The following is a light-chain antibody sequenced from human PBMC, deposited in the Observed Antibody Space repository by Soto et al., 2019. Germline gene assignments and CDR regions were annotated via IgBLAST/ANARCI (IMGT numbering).Light chain of an antibody. V-gene: IGKV3-20*01. CDR1: QSVSSRY. Sequence: NVLTQSPGTLSLSPGQRATLSCRASQSVSSRYLAWYQQKPGQAPRPLIYATSSRATDVPDRFSGSGSGTDFTLTISRLEPEDFAVYYCQQYGNSLPWTFGQGTKVDIK. J-gene: IGKJ1*01. CDR2: ATS. CDR3: QQYGNSLPWT.